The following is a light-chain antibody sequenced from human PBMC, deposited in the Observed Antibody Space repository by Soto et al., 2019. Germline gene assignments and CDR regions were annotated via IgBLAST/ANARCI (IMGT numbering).Light chain of an antibody. V-gene: IGKV3-15*01. CDR2: DAS. CDR3: HQYHDWTQT. J-gene: IGKJ1*01. Sequence: EIVMTQSPATLSVSPGERATLSCSASQSVSSHLAWYQQKPGQAPRLLMFDASTRATGVPARLSGSGSGTEFTLTISSLQSEDLGVYYCHQYHDWTQTFGQGTKVEIK. CDR1: QSVSSH.